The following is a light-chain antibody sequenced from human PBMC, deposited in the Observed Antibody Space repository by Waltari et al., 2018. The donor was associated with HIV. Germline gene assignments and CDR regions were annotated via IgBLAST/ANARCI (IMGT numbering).Light chain of an antibody. Sequence: DIVMTQSPDSLAVSLGERATIRCKSSQSVLYSSNNKNYLAWYQQKPGQPPKLLIYWASTRESGVPDRFSGSGSGTDFTLTISSLQAEDVAVYYCQQYYSTPCTFGQGTKVEIK. V-gene: IGKV4-1*01. CDR2: WAS. CDR3: QQYYSTPCT. CDR1: QSVLYSSNNKNY. J-gene: IGKJ1*01.